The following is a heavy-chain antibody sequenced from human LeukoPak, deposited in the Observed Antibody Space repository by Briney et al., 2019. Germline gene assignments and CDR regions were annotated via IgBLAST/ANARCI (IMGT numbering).Heavy chain of an antibody. J-gene: IGHJ6*02. CDR2: IYYDGSNK. D-gene: IGHD3-22*01. Sequence: GGSLRLSCAASGFIFSSYGMHWVRQAPGKGLECVAVIYYDGSNKYYADSVRGRFTISRDNSKNTLFLQMSSLRAEDTAVYYCARDTFYSSGVYGLDVWGQGTTVTVSS. CDR1: GFIFSSYG. CDR3: ARDTFYSSGVYGLDV. V-gene: IGHV3-33*01.